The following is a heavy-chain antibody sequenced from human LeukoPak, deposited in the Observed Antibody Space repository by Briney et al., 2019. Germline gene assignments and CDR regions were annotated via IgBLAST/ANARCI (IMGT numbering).Heavy chain of an antibody. V-gene: IGHV3-23*01. CDR3: AKDFWTAGRDWFDP. J-gene: IGHJ5*02. D-gene: IGHD6-13*01. CDR1: GFTFSSYG. Sequence: GGSLRLSCAASGFTFSSYGMIWARPAPGKGLEWVSVISGGGGGTYYADSVKGRFTISRDNSKNTMFLQMNSLRPEDAATYYCAKDFWTAGRDWFDPWGQGTLVTVFS. CDR2: ISGGGGGT.